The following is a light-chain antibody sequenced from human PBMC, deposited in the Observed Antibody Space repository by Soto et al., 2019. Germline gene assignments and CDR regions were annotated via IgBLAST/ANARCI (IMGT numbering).Light chain of an antibody. CDR3: QQYNKWPLT. Sequence: EIVMTQSPATLSVSPGERATLSCRASQSVSSNLAWYQQKPGQAPRLLIYGVSTRATGIPVRFSGSGSGTEFTLTISSLQSEDFAVYCCQQYNKWPLTCGGGTEVEI. V-gene: IGKV3-15*01. CDR1: QSVSSN. CDR2: GVS. J-gene: IGKJ4*01.